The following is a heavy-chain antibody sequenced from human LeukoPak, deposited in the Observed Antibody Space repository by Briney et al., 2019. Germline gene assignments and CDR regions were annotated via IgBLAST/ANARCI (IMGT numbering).Heavy chain of an antibody. D-gene: IGHD5-18*01. CDR3: ARDESGGYSYGLFDY. V-gene: IGHV1-69*13. J-gene: IGHJ4*02. Sequence: SVKVSCKASGGTFSSYAISWVRQAPGQGLEWMGGIIPIFGTANYAQKFQGRVTITADESTSTAYMELSSLRSEDTAVYYCARDESGGYSYGLFDYWGQGTLVTVSS. CDR2: IIPIFGTA. CDR1: GGTFSSYA.